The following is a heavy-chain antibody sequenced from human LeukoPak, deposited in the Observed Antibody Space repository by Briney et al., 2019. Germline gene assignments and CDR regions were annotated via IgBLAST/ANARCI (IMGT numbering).Heavy chain of an antibody. V-gene: IGHV4-59*11. Sequence: SETLCLTCTVSGGSISSHYWSWIRQPPGKGLEWVGYIYYSGSTNYNPSLKSRVTRSVDTSKNQFSLKLSSVTAADTAVYYCAREPSSGWRFGWFDPWGQGTLVTVSS. CDR3: AREPSSGWRFGWFDP. CDR2: IYYSGST. D-gene: IGHD6-19*01. CDR1: GGSISSHY. J-gene: IGHJ5*02.